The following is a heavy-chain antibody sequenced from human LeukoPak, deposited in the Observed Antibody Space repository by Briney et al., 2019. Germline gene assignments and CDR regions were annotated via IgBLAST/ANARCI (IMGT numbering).Heavy chain of an antibody. CDR2: VIASGAAT. D-gene: IGHD4-17*01. Sequence: GGSLRLSCAASGFTFSRYAMSWVRQAPGEGLEWVSAVIASGAATYYADSVKGRFTISRDNSKKTMSLQMNSLRAEDTAVYYCAKGDSGDYAFDYWGRGILVTVSS. CDR1: GFTFSRYA. V-gene: IGHV3-23*01. CDR3: AKGDSGDYAFDY. J-gene: IGHJ4*02.